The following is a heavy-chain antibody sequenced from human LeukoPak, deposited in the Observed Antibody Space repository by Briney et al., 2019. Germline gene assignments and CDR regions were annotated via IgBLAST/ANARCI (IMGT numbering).Heavy chain of an antibody. CDR3: AKDLGMGTRIDF. V-gene: IGHV3-30*02. J-gene: IGHJ4*02. D-gene: IGHD5-24*01. Sequence: GGSLRLSCAASGFSFTSFGMHWVRQAPGKGLEWVTFMRYDGSNKYYTDSVKGRFTISRDNSKNTLPLQMNSLGPEDTAVYYCAKDLGMGTRIDFRGQGTLVTVSS. CDR2: MRYDGSNK. CDR1: GFSFTSFG.